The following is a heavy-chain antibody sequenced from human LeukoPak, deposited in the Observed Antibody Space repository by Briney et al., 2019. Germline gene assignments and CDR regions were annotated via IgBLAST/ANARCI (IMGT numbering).Heavy chain of an antibody. V-gene: IGHV4-4*07. CDR3: ARTLKDYDFWSGYYGAAFDI. J-gene: IGHJ3*02. CDR1: GGSISSYY. Sequence: SETLSLTCTVSGGSISSYYWSWIRQPAGKGLEWIGRLYNSGSTNYNPSLKSRVTMSVDTSKNQFSLKLSSVTAADTAVYYCARTLKDYDFWSGYYGAAFDIWGQGTMVTVSS. CDR2: LYNSGST. D-gene: IGHD3-3*01.